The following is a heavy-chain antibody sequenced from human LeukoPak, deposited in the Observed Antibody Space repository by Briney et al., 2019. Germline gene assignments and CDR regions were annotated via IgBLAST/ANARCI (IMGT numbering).Heavy chain of an antibody. CDR1: GFTFSSYA. CDR3: ASPRAYDSSGELDY. Sequence: GGSLRLSCAASGFTFSSYAMSWVRQAPGKGLEWVSVIYSGGSTYYADSVKGRFTISRDNSKNTLYLQMNSLRAEDTAVYYCASPRAYDSSGELDYWGQGTLVTVSS. D-gene: IGHD3-22*01. CDR2: IYSGGST. J-gene: IGHJ4*02. V-gene: IGHV3-53*01.